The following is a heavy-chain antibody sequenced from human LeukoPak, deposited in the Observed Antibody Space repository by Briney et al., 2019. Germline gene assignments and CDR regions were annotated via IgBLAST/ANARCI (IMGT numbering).Heavy chain of an antibody. CDR1: NASVNSYF. J-gene: IGHJ4*02. CDR2: ICTTGTT. CDR3: GRQGYTAAYHFFDY. Sequence: SETLSLTCTVSNASVNSYFWGWVRQPAGKGLEWLGRICTTGTTYYNPSLKSRLTLSIETSKSQFSLTLRSATAADTAVYFCGRQGYTAAYHFFDYWSLGTLVTVSS. V-gene: IGHV4-4*07. D-gene: IGHD6-25*01.